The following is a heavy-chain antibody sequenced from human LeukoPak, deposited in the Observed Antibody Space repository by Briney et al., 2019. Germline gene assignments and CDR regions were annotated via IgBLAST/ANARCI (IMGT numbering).Heavy chain of an antibody. D-gene: IGHD4-17*01. V-gene: IGHV3-7*01. Sequence: GGSLRLSCAASGFTFRSYWMSWVRQAPGKGLEWVANIKQDGSEKYYVDSVKGRFTISRDNAKNSLYLQMNSLRAEDTAVYYCAKYTVTTSRYYGMDVWGQGTTVTVSS. J-gene: IGHJ6*02. CDR3: AKYTVTTSRYYGMDV. CDR2: IKQDGSEK. CDR1: GFTFRSYW.